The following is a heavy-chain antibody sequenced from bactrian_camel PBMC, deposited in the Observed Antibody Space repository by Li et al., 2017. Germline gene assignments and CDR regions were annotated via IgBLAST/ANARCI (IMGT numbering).Heavy chain of an antibody. D-gene: IGHD7*01. CDR2: IYVGVNRT. CDR3: AAAPTCGGWASGNTPYNE. J-gene: IGHJ4*01. V-gene: IGHV3S1*01. Sequence: HVQLVESGGSLVQPGGSLRLSCAASGNTGYISSAYCMGWFRRAPGKEREGVAIIYVGVNRTHYADSVKGRFTISHDNTESTLYLRMNSLKPEDTAMYHCAAAPTCGGWASGNTPYNEWGQGTQVTVS. CDR1: GNTGYISSAYC.